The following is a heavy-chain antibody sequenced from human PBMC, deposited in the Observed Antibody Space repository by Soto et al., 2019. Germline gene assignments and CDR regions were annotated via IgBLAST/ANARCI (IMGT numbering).Heavy chain of an antibody. J-gene: IGHJ6*02. CDR1: GYSFTSYW. V-gene: IGHV5-51*01. Sequence: GESLKISCKGSGYSFTSYWIGWVRQMPGKGLEWMGIIYPDDSDIRYSPSFQGQVTISADKSISTAYLQWSGLKASDTAIYYCARQLPYGGNSYYGMDVWGQGTTVTVSS. CDR2: IYPDDSDI. D-gene: IGHD2-15*01. CDR3: ARQLPYGGNSYYGMDV.